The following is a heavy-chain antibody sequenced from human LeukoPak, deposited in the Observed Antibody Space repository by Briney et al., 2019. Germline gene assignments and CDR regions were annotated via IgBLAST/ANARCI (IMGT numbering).Heavy chain of an antibody. CDR1: EFTFSIYG. J-gene: IGHJ5*02. CDR2: ISYDGSNE. CDR3: AKDPRQYCSSTTCYFNWFDP. V-gene: IGHV3-30*18. Sequence: GGSLRLSCAASEFTFSIYGMHWVREAPGKGLEWGAVISYDGSNEYYADSVKGRFTISRDNSKNTLYLQMNSLRAEDTAVYYCAKDPRQYCSSTTCYFNWFDPWGQGTLVTVSS. D-gene: IGHD2-2*01.